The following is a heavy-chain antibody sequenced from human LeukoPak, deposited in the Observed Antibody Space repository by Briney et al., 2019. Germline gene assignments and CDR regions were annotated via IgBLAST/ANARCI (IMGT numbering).Heavy chain of an antibody. CDR2: ISYDGSNK. Sequence: GRSLRLSCAASGFTFSSYAMHWVRQAPGKGQEWVAVISYDGSNKYYADSVKGRFTISRDNSKNTLYLQMNSLRAEDTAVYYCARDRAVPAAKTYYFDYGGQGPLVTVSS. J-gene: IGHJ4*02. CDR1: GFTFSSYA. V-gene: IGHV3-30-3*01. D-gene: IGHD2-2*01. CDR3: ARDRAVPAAKTYYFDY.